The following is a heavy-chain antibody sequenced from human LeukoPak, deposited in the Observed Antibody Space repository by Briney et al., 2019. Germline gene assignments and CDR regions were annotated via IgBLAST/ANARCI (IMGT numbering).Heavy chain of an antibody. Sequence: GASVKVSCKASGYTFTSYYMHWVRQAPGQGLEWMGIINPSGGSTSYAQKFQGRVTMTRDTSTSTVYMELSSLRSEDTAVYYCARGYQPQDLEPSGWYFDLWGRGTLVTVSS. CDR3: ARGYQPQDLEPSGWYFDL. V-gene: IGHV1-46*03. J-gene: IGHJ2*01. CDR2: INPSGGST. D-gene: IGHD2-2*01. CDR1: GYTFTSYY.